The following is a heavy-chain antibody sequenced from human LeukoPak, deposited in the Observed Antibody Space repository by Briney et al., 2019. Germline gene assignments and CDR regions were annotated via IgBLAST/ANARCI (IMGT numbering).Heavy chain of an antibody. Sequence: PSETLSLTCTVSGGSISNYYWSWIRQPPGKGLEWLGHIYYSGATKYNPSLKSRITISVDTSKNQFPLMLSSVTAADTAVYYCARFGITVVRGGKYYFDYWGQGTLVTVSS. D-gene: IGHD3-10*01. CDR1: GGSISNYY. V-gene: IGHV4-59*08. J-gene: IGHJ4*02. CDR3: ARFGITVVRGGKYYFDY. CDR2: IYYSGAT.